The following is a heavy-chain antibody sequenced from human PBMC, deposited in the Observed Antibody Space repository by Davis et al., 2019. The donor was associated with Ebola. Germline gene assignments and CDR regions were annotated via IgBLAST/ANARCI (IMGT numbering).Heavy chain of an antibody. CDR2: IKQDGSEK. D-gene: IGHD6-13*01. CDR1: GFTFTDYY. CDR3: ARGPSTGNSFTY. Sequence: GESLKISCAASGFTFTDYYMGWIRQAPGKGLEWVANIKQDGSEKYYVDSVEGRFTISRDNAKTSLYLQMNSLRGEDTAVYYCARGPSTGNSFTYWGQGTLVTVSS. V-gene: IGHV3-7*01. J-gene: IGHJ4*02.